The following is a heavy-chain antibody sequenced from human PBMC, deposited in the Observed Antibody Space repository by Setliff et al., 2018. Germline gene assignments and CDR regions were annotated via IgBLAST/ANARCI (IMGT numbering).Heavy chain of an antibody. J-gene: IGHJ4*02. V-gene: IGHV3-48*04. CDR3: GGSPGVWNY. Sequence: GGSLRLSCAASGFSFSSYGMSWVRQAPGKGLEWVSYISSSSSTIYYADSVKGRFTISRDNAKNSLYLQMNSLRAEDTAVYYCGGSPGVWNYWGQGTLVTVSS. CDR2: ISSSSSTI. D-gene: IGHD1-26*01. CDR1: GFSFSSYG.